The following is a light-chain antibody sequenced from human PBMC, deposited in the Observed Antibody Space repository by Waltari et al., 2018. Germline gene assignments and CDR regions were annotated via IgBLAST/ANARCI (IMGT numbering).Light chain of an antibody. J-gene: IGLJ1*01. CDR2: EVS. CDR3: SSYTTSSAPGV. Sequence: QSALTQPASVSGSPGQSIPIPCSGTHRDVGAYDFVPWYQQHPGKAPHLIIYEVSNRPSGISNRFSASKSGNTASLTISGLQAEDEADYYCSSYTTSSAPGVFGTGTRVTVL. CDR1: HRDVGAYDF. V-gene: IGLV2-14*01.